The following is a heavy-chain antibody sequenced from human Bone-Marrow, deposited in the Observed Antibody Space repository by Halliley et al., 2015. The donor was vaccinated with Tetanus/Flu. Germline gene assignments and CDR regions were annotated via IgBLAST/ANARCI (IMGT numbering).Heavy chain of an antibody. CDR2: IFYSGST. CDR3: ARDGLQSFDY. Sequence: TLSFTCSVSGGSISSGGYLWSWIRQHPGKGLEWIGYIFYSGSTYYNPSLRSRVTISLETSKNQFSLKLSSVTAADTAVYYCARDGLQSFDYWGQGTLVTVSS. V-gene: IGHV4-31*03. CDR1: GGSISSGGYL. J-gene: IGHJ4*02.